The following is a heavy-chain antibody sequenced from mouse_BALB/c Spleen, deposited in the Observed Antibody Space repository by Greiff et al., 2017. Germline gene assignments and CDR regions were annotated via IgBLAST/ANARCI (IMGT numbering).Heavy chain of an antibody. J-gene: IGHJ1*01. V-gene: IGHV14-3*02. CDR2: IDPANGNT. CDR3: ARKVRRDWYFDV. Sequence: EVKLQESGAELVKPGASVKLSCTASGFNIKDTYMHWVKQRPEQGLEWIGRIDPANGNTKYDPKFQGKATITADTSSNTAYLQLSSLTSEDTAVYYCARKVRRDWYFDVWGAGTTVTVSS. CDR1: GFNIKDTY. D-gene: IGHD2-14*01.